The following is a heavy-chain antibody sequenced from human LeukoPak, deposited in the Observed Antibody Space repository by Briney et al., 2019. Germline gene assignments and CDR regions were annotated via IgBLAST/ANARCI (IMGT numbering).Heavy chain of an antibody. V-gene: IGHV4-39*07. Sequence: SETLSLTCTVSGGSISSSSYYWGWIRQPPGKGLEWIGSIYYSGSTYYNPSLKSRVTISVDTSKDQFSLKLSSVTAADTAVYYCARAGRGYSGYGKFSSGWYRFDYWGQGTLVTVSS. CDR3: ARAGRGYSGYGKFSSGWYRFDY. CDR1: GGSISSSSYY. CDR2: IYYSGST. J-gene: IGHJ4*02. D-gene: IGHD5-12*01.